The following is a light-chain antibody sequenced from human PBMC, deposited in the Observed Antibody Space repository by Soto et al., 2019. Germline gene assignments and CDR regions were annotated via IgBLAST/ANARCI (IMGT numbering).Light chain of an antibody. CDR2: AAS. Sequence: DIQMTQSPSSLSASVGDRVTITCRASQGISNFLDWHQQKPVKVPKLLIYAASTLQSGFPSRFSGSGSGTHFPLTITSLQPEDVANYYCQKYNSAPWTFGQGTKVEIK. J-gene: IGKJ1*01. CDR3: QKYNSAPWT. CDR1: QGISNF. V-gene: IGKV1-27*01.